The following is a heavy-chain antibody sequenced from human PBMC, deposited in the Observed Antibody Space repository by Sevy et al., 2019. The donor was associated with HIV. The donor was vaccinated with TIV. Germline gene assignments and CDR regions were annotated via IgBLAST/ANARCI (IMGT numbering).Heavy chain of an antibody. CDR1: GFTFSNYW. D-gene: IGHD3-10*01. CDR3: ERDRRVEYGGSDY. J-gene: IGHJ4*02. V-gene: IGHV3-7*03. Sequence: GGSLRLSCAASGFTFSNYWMTWVRQAPGKGLEWAANIKPDGSQKYYVDSLKGRFTISRDNAKNSLYLQMGSLTDEDTAVYYCERDRRVEYGGSDYWGQGALVTVSS. CDR2: IKPDGSQK.